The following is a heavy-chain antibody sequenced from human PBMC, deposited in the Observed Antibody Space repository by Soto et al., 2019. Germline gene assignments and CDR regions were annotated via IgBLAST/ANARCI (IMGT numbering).Heavy chain of an antibody. CDR1: CVSIISYF. Sequence: PSATLSLTGSVSCVSIISYFWMWIRQSPGGGLECIGYTYHRGSTNYSPSLKGRVAISLDTSENQFSLKVNSVTAADTAVYYCARIGGYHGPLDYWGQGTPVTVSS. CDR2: TYHRGST. CDR3: ARIGGYHGPLDY. V-gene: IGHV4-59*01. D-gene: IGHD6-25*01. J-gene: IGHJ4*02.